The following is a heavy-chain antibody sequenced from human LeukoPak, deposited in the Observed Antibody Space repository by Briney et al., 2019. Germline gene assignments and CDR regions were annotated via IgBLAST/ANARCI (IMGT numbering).Heavy chain of an antibody. J-gene: IGHJ6*03. V-gene: IGHV1-46*01. Sequence: ASVKVSCKASGYTFTSYYMHWVRQAPGQGLEWMGIINPSGGSTSYAQKFQGRVTMTRDMSTSTVYMELSSLRPEDTAVYYCAREAEMATIERYYYYMDVWGKGTTVTVSS. CDR1: GYTFTSYY. CDR3: AREAEMATIERYYYYMDV. CDR2: INPSGGST. D-gene: IGHD5-24*01.